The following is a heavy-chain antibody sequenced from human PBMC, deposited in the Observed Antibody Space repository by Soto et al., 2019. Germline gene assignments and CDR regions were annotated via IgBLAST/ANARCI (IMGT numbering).Heavy chain of an antibody. CDR2: IYHGGNT. J-gene: IGHJ5*02. D-gene: IGHD3-22*01. Sequence: QVHLQESGPGLVQSSGTLSLTCGVSGAPISTGNWWTWVRQPPGKGLEWIGEIYHGGNTNYRPTLKTRVTITVDETKTQFSLRLSSVTAADTAVYYCARHSSYYYDSSAYSDPWGQGALVTVSS. CDR3: ARHSSYYYDSSAYSDP. V-gene: IGHV4-4*02. CDR1: GAPISTGNW.